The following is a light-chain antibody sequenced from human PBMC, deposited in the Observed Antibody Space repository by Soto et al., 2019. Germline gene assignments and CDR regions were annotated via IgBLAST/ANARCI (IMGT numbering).Light chain of an antibody. J-gene: IGLJ2*01. CDR3: CSYTSSTSAV. V-gene: IGLV2-14*01. CDR2: EVS. Sequence: QSALTQPASVSGSPGQSITISCTGTSSDLGRYNYVSWFQQHPGKAPKLMIFEVSTRPSGVSNRFSGSKSGNTASLTISGLQIEDEADYYCCSYTSSTSAVFGGGTKLTVL. CDR1: SSDLGRYNY.